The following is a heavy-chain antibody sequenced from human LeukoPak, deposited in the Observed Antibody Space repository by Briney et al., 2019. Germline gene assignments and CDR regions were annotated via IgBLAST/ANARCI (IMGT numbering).Heavy chain of an antibody. CDR3: ARDPSQQQLATNFAY. Sequence: GGSLRLSCAASGFTFSSYSMNWVRQAPGKGLEGVSSISSSSSYIYYADSVKGRFTISRDNAKNSLYLQMNSLRAAATAVYYCARDPSQQQLATNFAYWAQGTLVTVSS. J-gene: IGHJ4*02. D-gene: IGHD6-13*01. CDR2: ISSSSSYI. V-gene: IGHV3-21*01. CDR1: GFTFSSYS.